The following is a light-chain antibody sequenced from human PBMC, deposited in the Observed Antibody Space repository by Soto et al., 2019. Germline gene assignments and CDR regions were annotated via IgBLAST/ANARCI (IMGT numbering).Light chain of an antibody. CDR3: QQYGSIPFT. Sequence: EIVLTQSPGTLSLSPGERATLSCRASQSVSSTYLGWYQQKPGQAPRLLISGASSRATGIPDRFSGSGSGTEFTLTISRLAPEDFAVYYCQQYGSIPFTFGPGTKVDI. J-gene: IGKJ3*01. CDR1: QSVSSTY. V-gene: IGKV3-20*01. CDR2: GAS.